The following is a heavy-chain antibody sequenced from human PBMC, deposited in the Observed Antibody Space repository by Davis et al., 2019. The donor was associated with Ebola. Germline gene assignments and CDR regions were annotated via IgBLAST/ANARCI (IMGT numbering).Heavy chain of an antibody. CDR2: IIPILGIA. CDR1: GGTFSSYA. V-gene: IGHV1-69*04. Sequence: SVKVSCKASGGTFSSYAISWVRQAPGQGLEWMGRIIPILGIANYAQKFQGRVTITADKSTSTAYMELSRLRSDDTAVYYCARDTGDGDYYFDYWGQGTLVTVSS. J-gene: IGHJ4*02. D-gene: IGHD4-17*01. CDR3: ARDTGDGDYYFDY.